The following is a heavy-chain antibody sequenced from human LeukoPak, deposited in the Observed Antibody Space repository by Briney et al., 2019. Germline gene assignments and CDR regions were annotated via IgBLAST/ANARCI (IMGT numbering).Heavy chain of an antibody. D-gene: IGHD2-2*02. CDR1: GFTFSSYG. CDR2: IWYDGSNK. J-gene: IGHJ5*02. Sequence: GGSLRLSCAASGFTFSSYGMHWVRQAPGKGLEWVAVIWYDGSNKYYADSVKGRFTISRDNSKNTLYLQMNSLRAEDTAVYYCARDIHFNWFDPWGQGTLVTVSS. CDR3: ARDIHFNWFDP. V-gene: IGHV3-33*01.